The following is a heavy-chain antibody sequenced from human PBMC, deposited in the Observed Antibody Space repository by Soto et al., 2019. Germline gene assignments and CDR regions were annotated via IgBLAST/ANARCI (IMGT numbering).Heavy chain of an antibody. CDR1: GGSISNNYHY. J-gene: IGHJ6*01. Sequence: SETLSLTCTVSGGSISNNYHYWSWIRQRPGKGPEWIGYIYYGGSTYYNPSLKSRLTMSVDSSKSQFSLELSSVSAADTAVYYCARAQLRRGVYYGLDVWGQGTTVTVSS. V-gene: IGHV4-31*03. CDR3: ARAQLRRGVYYGLDV. CDR2: IYYGGST. D-gene: IGHD5-12*01.